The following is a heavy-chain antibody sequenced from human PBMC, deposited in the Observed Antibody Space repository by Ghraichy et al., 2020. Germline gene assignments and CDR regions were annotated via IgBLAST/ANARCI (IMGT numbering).Heavy chain of an antibody. Sequence: ETLSLTCAVYGGSFSGYYWSWIRQPPGKGLEWIGEINHSGSTNYNPSLKSRVTISVDTSKNQFSLKLSSVTAADTAVYYCAREPLRDGYPLGFQHWGQGTLVTVSS. J-gene: IGHJ1*01. CDR1: GGSFSGYY. CDR2: INHSGST. D-gene: IGHD5-24*01. CDR3: AREPLRDGYPLGFQH. V-gene: IGHV4-34*01.